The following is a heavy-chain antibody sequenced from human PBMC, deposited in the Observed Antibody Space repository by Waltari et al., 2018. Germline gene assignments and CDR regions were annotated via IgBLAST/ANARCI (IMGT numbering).Heavy chain of an antibody. D-gene: IGHD6-13*01. J-gene: IGHJ4*02. Sequence: QVQLQESGPGLVKPSETLSLTCTVSGGSISSYYWSWIRQPPGKGLEWIGYIYYSESTNYNPSLKSRVTISVDTSKNQFSLKLSSVTAADTAVYYCARDTEAGLFDYWGQGTLVTVSS. CDR2: IYYSEST. CDR1: GGSISSYY. V-gene: IGHV4-59*01. CDR3: ARDTEAGLFDY.